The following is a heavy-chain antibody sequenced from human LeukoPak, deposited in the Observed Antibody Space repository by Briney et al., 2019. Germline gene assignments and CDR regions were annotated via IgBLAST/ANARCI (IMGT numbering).Heavy chain of an antibody. J-gene: IGHJ4*02. CDR2: ITSSSTYI. CDR1: GFTFSINS. Sequence: GGSLRLSCAASGFTFSINSMNWVRQAPGKGLEWISSITSSSTYIYYADSVKGRFTISRDNAKNSLYLQMNSLRADDTAVYYCAREAADQRLDYWGQGTLVTVSS. D-gene: IGHD1-1*01. CDR3: AREAADQRLDY. V-gene: IGHV3-21*01.